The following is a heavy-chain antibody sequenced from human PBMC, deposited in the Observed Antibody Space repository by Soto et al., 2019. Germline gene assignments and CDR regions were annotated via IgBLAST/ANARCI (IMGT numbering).Heavy chain of an antibody. J-gene: IGHJ4*02. D-gene: IGHD3-22*01. CDR3: ARQIYDSSGYYYVGFDY. CDR2: IDPSDSYT. CDR1: GYSFTSYW. V-gene: IGHV5-10-1*01. Sequence: GESLKISCKGSGYSFTSYWISWVRQMPGKGLEWMGRIDPSDSYTNYSPSFQGHVTISADKSISTAYLQWSSLKASDTAMYYCARQIYDSSGYYYVGFDYWGQGTPVTVSS.